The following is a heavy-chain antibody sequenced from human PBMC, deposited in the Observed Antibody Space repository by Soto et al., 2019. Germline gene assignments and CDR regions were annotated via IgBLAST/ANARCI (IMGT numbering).Heavy chain of an antibody. Sequence: QVQLQESGPGLVKPSETLSLTCTVSGGSISSYYWSWIRQPPGKGLEWIGYIHYSGSTNYNPSLKSRVTISVDTSKNQFSLRLSSVTAADTAVYYCAKYGDYWFFNYWGQGTLVTVSS. CDR1: GGSISSYY. J-gene: IGHJ4*02. CDR3: AKYGDYWFFNY. V-gene: IGHV4-59*01. CDR2: IHYSGST. D-gene: IGHD4-17*01.